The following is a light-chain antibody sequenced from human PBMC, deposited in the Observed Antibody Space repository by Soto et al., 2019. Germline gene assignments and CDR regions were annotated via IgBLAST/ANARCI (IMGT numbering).Light chain of an antibody. CDR3: QEYSSYTWT. V-gene: IGKV1-5*01. Sequence: DIQMPQSPSTLSASVGDRVTITCRASQSISNWLAWYQQKAGKVPKLLIYDASTLASGVPSRFSGSGSGTEFTLTISSLQPDDFATFYCQEYSSYTWTFGHGTKVDIK. CDR1: QSISNW. J-gene: IGKJ1*01. CDR2: DAS.